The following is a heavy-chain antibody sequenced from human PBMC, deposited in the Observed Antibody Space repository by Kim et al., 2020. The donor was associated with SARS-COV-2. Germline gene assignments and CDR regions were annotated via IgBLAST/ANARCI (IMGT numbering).Heavy chain of an antibody. CDR1: GFTFSSYS. V-gene: IGHV3-21*01. D-gene: IGHD5-18*01. CDR3: ARDRCVDTAMVTRAFDI. CDR2: ISSSSSYI. J-gene: IGHJ3*02. Sequence: GGSLRLSCAASGFTFSSYSMNWVRQAPGKGLEWVSSISSSSSYIYYADSVKGRFTISRDNAKNSLYLQMNSLRAEDTAVYYCARDRCVDTAMVTRAFDIWGQGTMVTVSS.